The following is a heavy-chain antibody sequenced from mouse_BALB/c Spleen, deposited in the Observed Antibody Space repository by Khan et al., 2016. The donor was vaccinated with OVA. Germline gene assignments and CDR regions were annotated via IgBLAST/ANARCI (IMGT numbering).Heavy chain of an antibody. Sequence: QVQLQQSGAELARPGASVKMSCKTSGYTFTTYTLHWVKQRPGRSLEWIGYINPSNDYTNYNQKFKDKSTLTADKSSRTAYMQLSRLTSGGAAVYNCSKSGQLGLGGGFTYWGQGTLVTVSA. D-gene: IGHD3-2*01. CDR1: GYTFTTYT. J-gene: IGHJ3*01. CDR2: INPSNDYT. V-gene: IGHV1-4*01. CDR3: SKSGQLGLGGGFTY.